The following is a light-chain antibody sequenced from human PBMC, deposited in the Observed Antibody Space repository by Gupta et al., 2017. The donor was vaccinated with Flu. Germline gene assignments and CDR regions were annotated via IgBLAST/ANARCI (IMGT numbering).Light chain of an antibody. V-gene: IGKV2-30*01. CDR1: QALVYTDGSIY. CDR2: KVS. J-gene: IGKJ1*01. Sequence: DVTVTQPRLRLPVNLGQAASTSCNTSQALVYTDGSIYFNWFQQRPGQSPRRLLYKVSNRDSGVPDRFSGSGSGTHFTLKISGVEAEDVGIYYCSQCKYWPRTFGQGTMVEI. CDR3: SQCKYWPRT.